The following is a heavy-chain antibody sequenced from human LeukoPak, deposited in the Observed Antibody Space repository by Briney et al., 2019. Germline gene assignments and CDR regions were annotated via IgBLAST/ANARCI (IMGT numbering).Heavy chain of an antibody. CDR1: AFSFSSYW. D-gene: IGHD5-12*01. CDR2: ISTDGSST. V-gene: IGHV3-74*01. Sequence: GGSLRLSCAASAFSFSSYWVHWVRQAPGEGLVWVSRISTDGSSTTYADSVEGRFAISRDNAKNTLYLQMNSLRAEDTAVYYCARLGGYDPVDHWGQGTLVTVSS. CDR3: ARLGGYDPVDH. J-gene: IGHJ4*02.